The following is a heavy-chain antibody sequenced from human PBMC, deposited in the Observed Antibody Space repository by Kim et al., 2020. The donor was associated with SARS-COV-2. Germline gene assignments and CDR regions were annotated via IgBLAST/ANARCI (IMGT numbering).Heavy chain of an antibody. D-gene: IGHD3-16*01. V-gene: IGHV4-34*01. CDR1: GGSFSDFY. J-gene: IGHJ4*01. Sequence: SETLSLTCAVYGGSFSDFYWNWIRQSPGKGLEWIGEINHSGSTNYNPSLMSRATISVETSKSQFSLKLNSVTAADTAVYYCARGSKGGGSYLNYWGRGTLVTVSS. CDR3: ARGSKGGGSYLNY. CDR2: INHSGST.